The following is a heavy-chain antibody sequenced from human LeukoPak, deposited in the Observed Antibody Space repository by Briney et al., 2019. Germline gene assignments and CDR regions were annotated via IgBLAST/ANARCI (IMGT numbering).Heavy chain of an antibody. CDR1: GGSISSYY. CDR2: IYYSGST. V-gene: IGHV4-59*08. Sequence: SETLSLTCTVSGGSISSYYWSWIRQPPGKGLEWVGYIYYSGSTNYNPSLKSRVTTSVDTSKNQLSLKLSSVTAAETAVYYCARVIGYCSSTSCLGYFDYWGQGTLVTVSS. J-gene: IGHJ4*02. D-gene: IGHD2-2*01. CDR3: ARVIGYCSSTSCLGYFDY.